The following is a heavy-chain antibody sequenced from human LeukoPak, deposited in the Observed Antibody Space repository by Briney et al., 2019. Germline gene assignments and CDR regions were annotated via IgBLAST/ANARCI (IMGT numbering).Heavy chain of an antibody. V-gene: IGHV5-51*01. CDR3: ARRGVVDSSPFDY. CDR1: GYTFATYW. D-gene: IGHD3/OR15-3a*01. Sequence: GESLKISCKGSGYTFATYWIGWVRQTPGKGLEWMGIIYPGDSHPRYSPSFQGQVTISADKSISTAYVQWSSLKASDTAMYYCARRGVVDSSPFDYWGQGTLVTVSS. J-gene: IGHJ4*02. CDR2: IYPGDSHP.